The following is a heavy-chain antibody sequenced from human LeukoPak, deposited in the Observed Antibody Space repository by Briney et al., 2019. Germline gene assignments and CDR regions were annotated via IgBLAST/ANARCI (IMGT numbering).Heavy chain of an antibody. D-gene: IGHD2-8*02. CDR1: GYSFTSYW. CDR2: IDPSDSYT. V-gene: IGHV5-10-1*01. CDR3: ARRLVGYADYDLSIFDY. Sequence: GESLKFSCKGSGYSFTSYWISWVRQMPGKGLEWMGRIDPSDSYTNYSPSFQGHVTISADKSISTAYLQWSSLKASDTAMYYCARRLVGYADYDLSIFDYWGQGTLVTVSS. J-gene: IGHJ4*02.